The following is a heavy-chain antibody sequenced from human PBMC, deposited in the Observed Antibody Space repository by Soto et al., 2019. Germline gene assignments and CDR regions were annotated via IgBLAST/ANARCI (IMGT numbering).Heavy chain of an antibody. D-gene: IGHD6-13*01. J-gene: IGHJ6*02. CDR2: IDWDDDK. V-gene: IGHV2-70*01. CDR1: GFSLSTSGMC. CDR3: ARIIAAAGRVGRYYYYGMDV. Sequence: SGPTLVNPTQTLTLTCTFSGFSLSTSGMCVSWIRKPPGKALEWLALIDWDDDKYYSTSLKTRLTISKDTSKNQVVLTMTNMDPVDTATYYCARIIAAAGRVGRYYYYGMDVWGQGTTVTVSS.